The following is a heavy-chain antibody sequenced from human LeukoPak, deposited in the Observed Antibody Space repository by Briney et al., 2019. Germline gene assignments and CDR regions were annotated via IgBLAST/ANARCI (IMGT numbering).Heavy chain of an antibody. CDR2: IDWDDDK. J-gene: IGHJ4*02. Sequence: SGPTLVNPTQTLTLTCTFSGFSLSTSGMCVSWIRQPPGKALEWLARIDWDDDKYYSTSLKTRLTISKDTSKNQVVLTMTNMDPVDTATYYCARILIPAYDSSGYNVDYWGQGTLVTVSS. V-gene: IGHV2-70*11. CDR3: ARILIPAYDSSGYNVDY. D-gene: IGHD3-22*01. CDR1: GFSLSTSGMC.